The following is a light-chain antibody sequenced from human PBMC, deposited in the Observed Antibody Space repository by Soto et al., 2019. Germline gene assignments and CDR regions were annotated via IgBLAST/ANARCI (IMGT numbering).Light chain of an antibody. J-gene: IGKJ2*01. CDR1: QSLAYIDGNTY. Sequence: EVVMTQSPLSLPVTLGQPASISCRSSQSLAYIDGNTYLSWFQQRPGQSPRRLIYKVSNRESGXPXRXXGSGSCTDFTLKISRVEAEDVGVYYCMPGTHWPPYTFGQGTKLEIK. CDR2: KVS. V-gene: IGKV2-30*01. CDR3: MPGTHWPPYT.